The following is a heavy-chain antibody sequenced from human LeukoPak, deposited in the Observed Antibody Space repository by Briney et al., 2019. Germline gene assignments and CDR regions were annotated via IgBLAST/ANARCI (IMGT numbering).Heavy chain of an antibody. CDR1: GGSISSGSYY. Sequence: SETLSLTCTVSGGSISSGSYYWSWIRQPAGKGLEWIGRIYTSGSTNYNPSLKSRVTISVDTSKNQFSLKLSSVTAADTAVYYCARGSGSYLTEGDYWGQGTLVTVSS. CDR2: IYTSGST. J-gene: IGHJ4*02. V-gene: IGHV4-61*02. D-gene: IGHD1-26*01. CDR3: ARGSGSYLTEGDY.